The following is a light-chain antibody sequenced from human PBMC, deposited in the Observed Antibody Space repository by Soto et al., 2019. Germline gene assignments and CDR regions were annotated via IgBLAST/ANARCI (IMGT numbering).Light chain of an antibody. V-gene: IGKV3-15*01. CDR3: QQYNNWLT. J-gene: IGKJ5*01. Sequence: IVMTPSPATLSVSPGERATLSCRASQSVSSNLPWYQQKPGQAPRLLLYGAYPWATGVPARFSGSGSGTEFTLTISSLQSEDFAVYYCQQYNNWLTFGQGTRLEIK. CDR2: GAY. CDR1: QSVSSN.